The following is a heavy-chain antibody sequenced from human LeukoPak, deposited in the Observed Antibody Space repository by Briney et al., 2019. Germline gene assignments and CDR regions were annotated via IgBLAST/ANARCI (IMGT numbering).Heavy chain of an antibody. CDR3: ARQWFGDY. J-gene: IGHJ4*02. V-gene: IGHV3-48*04. D-gene: IGHD3-10*01. CDR1: GFTFSSYS. CDR2: ITSSGTNI. Sequence: GGSLRLSCAASGFTFSSYSMNWVRQAPGKGPEWLSYITSSGTNIYYADSVKGRFTVSRDNAKNSLYLQMNSLRAEDTAVYYCARQWFGDYWGQGTLVTVSS.